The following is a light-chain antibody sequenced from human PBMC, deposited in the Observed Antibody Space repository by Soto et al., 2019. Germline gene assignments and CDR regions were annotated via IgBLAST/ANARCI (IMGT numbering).Light chain of an antibody. CDR2: GAS. V-gene: IGKV3-20*01. J-gene: IGKJ4*01. CDR3: QQDGSSPLT. CDR1: QSVSSSY. Sequence: EIVLTQSPGTLSLSPGERATLSCRASQSVSSSYLAWYQQKPGQAPRLLIYGASSRATGIPDRFSGSGSGTDFTLTISRPEPEDFAVYYCQQDGSSPLTFGGGTKVEIK.